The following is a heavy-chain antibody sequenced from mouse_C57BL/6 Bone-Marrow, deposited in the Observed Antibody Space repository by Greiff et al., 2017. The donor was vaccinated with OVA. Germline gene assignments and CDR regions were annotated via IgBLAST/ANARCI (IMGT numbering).Heavy chain of an antibody. CDR3: ARALNFSYYYGSSYDY. CDR2: ISYDGSN. V-gene: IGHV3-6*01. D-gene: IGHD1-1*01. Sequence: EVKLEESGPGLVKPSQSLSLTCSVTGYSITSGYYWNWIRQFPGNKLEWMGYISYDGSNNYNPSLKNRISITRDTSKNQFFLKLNSVTTEDTATYYCARALNFSYYYGSSYDYWGQGTTLTVSS. J-gene: IGHJ2*01. CDR1: GYSITSGYY.